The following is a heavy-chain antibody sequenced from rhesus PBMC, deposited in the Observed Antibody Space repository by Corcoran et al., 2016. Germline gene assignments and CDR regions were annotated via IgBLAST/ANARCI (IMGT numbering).Heavy chain of an antibody. J-gene: IGHJ5-2*02. Sequence: EVQLVETGGGLVQPGGSLKLSCAASGFTFSSYEMSWVRQAPGKGLEGVSVFTSDGGTTSYGDSVKGRFTISKENSQNLLSMQMNSLGAEDTAVYYCAKVGSLDVWGRGVLVTVSS. CDR3: AKVGSLDV. CDR1: GFTFSSYE. CDR2: FTSDGGTT. V-gene: IGHV3S5*01.